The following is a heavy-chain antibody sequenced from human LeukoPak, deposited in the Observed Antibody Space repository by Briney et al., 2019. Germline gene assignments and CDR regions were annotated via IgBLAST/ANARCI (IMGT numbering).Heavy chain of an antibody. CDR1: DYSINSGYY. J-gene: IGHJ4*02. V-gene: IGHV4-38-2*02. Sequence: SETLSLTCTVSDYSINSGYYWGWIRQSPGKGLEWFGTIYHSGTTSYNPSLKSRVTISVDTSNNQFSLKLTSVTAADTAVYYCARGAYSFVGYFDYWGQGTLVTGSS. CDR3: ARGAYSFVGYFDY. CDR2: IYHSGTT. D-gene: IGHD5-18*01.